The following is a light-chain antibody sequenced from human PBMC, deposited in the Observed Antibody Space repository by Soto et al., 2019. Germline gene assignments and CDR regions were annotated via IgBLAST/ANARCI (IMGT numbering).Light chain of an antibody. CDR3: TSYTRDTALV. CDR2: EVS. V-gene: IGLV2-14*01. J-gene: IGLJ1*01. Sequence: QSALTQPSSVSGSPGQSITISCTGTSSDVGTYNYVSWYQHHPGKAPKLIIYEVSNRPSGVSNRFSGSKSGSTASLTISGLQAEDEADYHCTSYTRDTALVLRTGTKVTVL. CDR1: SSDVGTYNY.